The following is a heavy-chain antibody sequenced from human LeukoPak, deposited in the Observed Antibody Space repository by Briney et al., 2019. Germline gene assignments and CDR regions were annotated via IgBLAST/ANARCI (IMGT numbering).Heavy chain of an antibody. CDR2: ISSSSSYM. D-gene: IGHD3-16*02. J-gene: IGHJ4*02. CDR1: GFTFSSYN. V-gene: IGHV3-21*01. CDR3: AREYVWGSSRYLDY. Sequence: GGSLRLSCAASGFTFSSYNMNWVRQAPGKGLEWVSSISSSSSYMYYADSVKGRFTISRDNAKNSLYLQLNSLRAEDTAVYYCAREYVWGSSRYLDYWGQGTLVTVSS.